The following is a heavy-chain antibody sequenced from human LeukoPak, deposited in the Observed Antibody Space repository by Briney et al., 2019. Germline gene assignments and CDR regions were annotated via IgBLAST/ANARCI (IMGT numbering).Heavy chain of an antibody. CDR3: ARGRRTDGYTLGNY. J-gene: IGHJ4*02. V-gene: IGHV1-46*01. CDR1: GYTFTSYG. CDR2: INPSGGST. D-gene: IGHD5-24*01. Sequence: ASVKVSCKASGYTFTSYGISWMRQAPGQGLEWMGIINPSGGSTSYAQKFQGRVTMTRDMSTSTVYMELSSLRSEDTAVYYCARGRRTDGYTLGNYWGQGTLVTVSS.